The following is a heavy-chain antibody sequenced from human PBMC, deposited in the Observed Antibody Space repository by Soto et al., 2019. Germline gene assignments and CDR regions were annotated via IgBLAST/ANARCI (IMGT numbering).Heavy chain of an antibody. CDR3: ARGRYGDY. D-gene: IGHD1-1*01. J-gene: IGHJ4*02. CDR1: GYTFTSYG. Sequence: QVHLVQSGAEVKKPGASVKVSCKPSGYTFTSYGITWVRQAPGQGLEWLGWISAHNANTDYSQKLQGRVLVTRDTSPSTGYMALRSLISDDTAVYYCARGRYGDYWGQGALVTVSS. V-gene: IGHV1-18*01. CDR2: ISAHNANT.